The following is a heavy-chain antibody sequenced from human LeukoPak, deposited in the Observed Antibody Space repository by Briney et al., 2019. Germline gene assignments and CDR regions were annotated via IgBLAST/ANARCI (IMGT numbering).Heavy chain of an antibody. V-gene: IGHV4-39*01. CDR1: GDSVSRSDSY. CDR3: ARRRYYDGSGYLE. CDR2: IYYSGRT. D-gene: IGHD3-22*01. J-gene: IGHJ1*01. Sequence: PSETLSLTCSVSGDSVSRSDSYWDWIRQPPGKGLEWIGTIYYSGRTYYTPSLKSRVTMSVDPSNNQFSLNLRSVTAADTALYYCARRRYYDGSGYLEWGQGTLLSVSS.